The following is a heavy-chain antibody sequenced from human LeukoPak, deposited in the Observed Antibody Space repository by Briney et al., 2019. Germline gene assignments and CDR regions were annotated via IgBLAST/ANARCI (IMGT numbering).Heavy chain of an antibody. V-gene: IGHV3-48*03. CDR3: ARDRPRVGLDY. D-gene: IGHD2-2*01. J-gene: IGHJ4*02. Sequence: GGPLRLSCAASGFTFSSYEMNWVRQAPGKGLEWVSYISISGSTIHYADSVRGRFTISRNNAKNALYLQMNSLRAEDMAVYYCARDRPRVGLDYWGQGTLVTVSS. CDR2: ISISGSTI. CDR1: GFTFSSYE.